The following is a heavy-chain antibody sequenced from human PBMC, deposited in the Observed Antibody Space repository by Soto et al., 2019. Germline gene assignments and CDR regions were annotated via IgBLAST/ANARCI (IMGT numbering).Heavy chain of an antibody. V-gene: IGHV1-2*02. CDR1: GYTFSGYF. Sequence: QVQLVQSGADVKKPGASVKVSCKTSGYTFSGYFMHWLRQAPGQGLEWMGWMNPNSGGTDSAQNFQGRVSMTWDTSISTAYMELSRLRSDDTAIYYCARGYYSSSWRGFDYWGQGTLVTVSS. D-gene: IGHD6-13*01. J-gene: IGHJ4*02. CDR3: ARGYYSSSWRGFDY. CDR2: MNPNSGGT.